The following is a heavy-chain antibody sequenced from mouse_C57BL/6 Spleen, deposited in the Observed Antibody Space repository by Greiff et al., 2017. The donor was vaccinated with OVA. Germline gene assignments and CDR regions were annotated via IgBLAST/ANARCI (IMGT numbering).Heavy chain of an antibody. CDR3: ARWSPYYYAMDY. CDR2: IDPSDSET. Sequence: QVHVKQPGAELVRPGSSVKLSCKASGYTFTSYWMHWVKQRPIQGLEWIGNIDPSDSETHYNQKFKDKATLTVDKSSSTAYMQLSSLTSEDSAVYYCARWSPYYYAMDYWGQGTSVTVSS. V-gene: IGHV1-52*01. J-gene: IGHJ4*01. CDR1: GYTFTSYW.